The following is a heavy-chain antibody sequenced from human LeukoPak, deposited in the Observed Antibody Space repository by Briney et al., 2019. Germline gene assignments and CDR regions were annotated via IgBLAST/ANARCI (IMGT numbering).Heavy chain of an antibody. CDR3: ARASDIMAGTSNWFDP. CDR1: GYTFTGYY. D-gene: IGHD6-19*01. Sequence: ASVKVSCKASGYTFTGYYMHWVRQAPGQGLEWMGWINPNSGGTNYAQKFQGKVTMTRDTSISTAYMELSRLRSDDTAVYYCARASDIMAGTSNWFDPWGQGTLVTVSS. J-gene: IGHJ5*02. V-gene: IGHV1-2*02. CDR2: INPNSGGT.